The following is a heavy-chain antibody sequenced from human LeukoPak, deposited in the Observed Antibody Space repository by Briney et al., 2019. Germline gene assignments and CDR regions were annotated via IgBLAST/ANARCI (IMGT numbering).Heavy chain of an antibody. CDR1: GGSFSGYY. V-gene: IGHV4-34*01. CDR2: INHSGST. Sequence: TSETLSLTCAVYGGSFSGYYWSWIRQPPGKGLEWIGEINHSGSTNYNPSLKSRVTISVDTSKNQFSLKLSSVTAADTAVYYCARGPTSSGSYNWFDPWGQGTLVTVSS. CDR3: ARGPTSSGSYNWFDP. D-gene: IGHD3-22*01. J-gene: IGHJ5*02.